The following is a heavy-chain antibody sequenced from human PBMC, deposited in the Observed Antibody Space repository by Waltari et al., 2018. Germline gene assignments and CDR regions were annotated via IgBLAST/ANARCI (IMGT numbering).Heavy chain of an antibody. Sequence: QVQLVESGGGVVQPGRSLRLSCAASGFTFSSYGMHWVRQAPGKGLEWVAVISYDGRNKYYADSVKGRFTISRDNSKNTLYLQMNSLRAEDTAVYYCAKDAGGFYDYIWGSYRPPNYWGQGTLVTVSS. V-gene: IGHV3-30*18. D-gene: IGHD3-16*02. CDR3: AKDAGGFYDYIWGSYRPPNY. CDR1: GFTFSSYG. CDR2: ISYDGRNK. J-gene: IGHJ4*02.